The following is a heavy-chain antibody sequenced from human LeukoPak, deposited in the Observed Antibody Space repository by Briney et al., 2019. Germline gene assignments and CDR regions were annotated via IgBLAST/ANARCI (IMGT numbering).Heavy chain of an antibody. CDR1: GGSISSAGYY. D-gene: IGHD5-18*01. Sequence: SETLSLTCTVSGGSISSAGYYWNWIRQHPTEGLEWIGHIYYTGRTTYNPSVKSRVTKSADTSKNQFSLKLNSVTAADTAVYFCASAPLGNSFGYMAYWGQGALVTVSS. CDR2: IYYTGRT. CDR3: ASAPLGNSFGYMAY. J-gene: IGHJ4*02. V-gene: IGHV4-31*03.